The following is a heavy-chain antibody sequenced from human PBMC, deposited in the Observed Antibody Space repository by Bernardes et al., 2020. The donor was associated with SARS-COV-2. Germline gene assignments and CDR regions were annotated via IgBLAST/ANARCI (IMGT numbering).Heavy chain of an antibody. V-gene: IGHV3-66*02. J-gene: IGHJ6*02. CDR2: IYSGGST. CDR1: GFTVSSNY. Sequence: GGSLRLSCAASGFTVSSNYMSWVRQAPGKGLEWVSVIYSGGSTYYADSVKGRFTISRDNSKNTLYLQMNSLRAEDTAVYYCARVPITRAYGMDVWGQGTTVTVSS. D-gene: IGHD3-10*01. CDR3: ARVPITRAYGMDV.